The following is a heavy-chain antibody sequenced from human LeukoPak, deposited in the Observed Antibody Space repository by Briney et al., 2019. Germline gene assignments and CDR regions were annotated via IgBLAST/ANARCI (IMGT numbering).Heavy chain of an antibody. D-gene: IGHD3-3*01. Sequence: GGSLRLSCAASGFTFSSYAMSWVRQAPGKGLEWVSVIYSGGSTYYADSVKGRFTISRDNSKNTLYLQMNSLRAEDTAVYYCAREDFWSGYSYWGQGTLVTVSS. CDR3: AREDFWSGYSY. J-gene: IGHJ4*02. V-gene: IGHV3-53*01. CDR1: GFTFSSYA. CDR2: IYSGGST.